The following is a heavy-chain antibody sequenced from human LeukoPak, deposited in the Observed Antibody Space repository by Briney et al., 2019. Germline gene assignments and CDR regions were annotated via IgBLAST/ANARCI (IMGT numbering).Heavy chain of an antibody. D-gene: IGHD6-13*01. J-gene: IGHJ4*02. Sequence: PGGSLRLSCAASGFIFTEYWMNWVRQAPGKGLEWVASINQDGSEKYYVDSVKGRFTISRDNAQNSLYLQMSYLRAEDTAMFYCARDGVAAGLYFDLWGQGTLVTVSS. CDR2: INQDGSEK. CDR1: GFIFTEYW. CDR3: ARDGVAAGLYFDL. V-gene: IGHV3-7*01.